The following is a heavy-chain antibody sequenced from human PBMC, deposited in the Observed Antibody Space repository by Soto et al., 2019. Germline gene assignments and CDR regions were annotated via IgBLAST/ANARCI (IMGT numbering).Heavy chain of an antibody. CDR2: VYWDDDK. V-gene: IGHV2-5*02. D-gene: IGHD1-20*01. CDR3: ARRRQSHRNWNTCDFDF. CDR1: GFSVSPTGVG. J-gene: IGHJ4*02. Sequence: QITLKESGPTLVKPTETLTLTCNFSGFSVSPTGVGVGWIRQAPGKALEWLVFVYWDDDKRYSPSLRSRLTSTKDKTKQQVGLTMSNLEPVDTGRDYGARRRQSHRNWNTCDFDFWGQGNLVTVSS.